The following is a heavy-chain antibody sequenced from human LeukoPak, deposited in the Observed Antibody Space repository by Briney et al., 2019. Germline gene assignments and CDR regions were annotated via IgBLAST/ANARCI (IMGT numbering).Heavy chain of an antibody. CDR1: DDSMSSSSYY. D-gene: IGHD5-18*01. J-gene: IGHJ4*02. CDR2: IWYTGST. V-gene: IGHV4-39*07. Sequence: TSETLSLTCSVSDDSMSSSSYYWGWIRQPPGKGLEWLGSIWYTGSTDYSPSLRSRVTMSIDTSKRLFSVRLSSVTAADTAVYFWARQNWLPYFDYWGQGALVTVSS. CDR3: ARQNWLPYFDY.